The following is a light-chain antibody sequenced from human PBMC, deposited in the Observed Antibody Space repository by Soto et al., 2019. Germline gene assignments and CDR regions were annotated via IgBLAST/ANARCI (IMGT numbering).Light chain of an antibody. J-gene: IGLJ1*01. CDR3: SSSAGTNNSV. CDR1: SSDVGGYNY. V-gene: IGLV2-8*01. CDR2: EVT. Sequence: QSMRTHPPSASGSPGHSVTISCTGTSSDVGGYNYVSWYHQHPGKAPKLMIYEVTKRPSGVPDRFSGSKSGNTASLTVSGLQAEYAADYYCSSSAGTNNSVFGTGTKLTVL.